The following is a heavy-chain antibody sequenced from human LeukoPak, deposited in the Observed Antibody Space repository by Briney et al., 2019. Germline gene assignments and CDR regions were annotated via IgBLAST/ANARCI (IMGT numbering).Heavy chain of an antibody. Sequence: GGSLRLSCEASGFTFSDYYMSWIRQAPGKGLEWVSYISSSGSTIYHADSVKGRFTISRDNSKNTLYLQMNSLRAEDTAVYYCAKTSGGSGWYVDRFDPWGQGTLVTVSS. CDR3: AKTSGGSGWYVDRFDP. CDR2: ISSSGSTI. J-gene: IGHJ5*02. D-gene: IGHD6-19*01. CDR1: GFTFSDYY. V-gene: IGHV3-11*01.